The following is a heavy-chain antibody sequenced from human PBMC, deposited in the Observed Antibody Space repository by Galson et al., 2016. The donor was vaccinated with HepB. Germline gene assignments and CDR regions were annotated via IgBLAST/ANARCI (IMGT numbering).Heavy chain of an antibody. CDR2: ISFDGSNK. CDR1: GFTFSTYA. Sequence: SLRLSCAASGFTFSTYAMHWVRQAPGKGLEWVAGISFDGSNKYYADSVKGRFTISRDNSKNTLYLQMNSLRPEDTAVHYCARSKGYYYYAMDVWGQGTTVTVSS. J-gene: IGHJ6*02. CDR3: ARSKGYYYYAMDV. V-gene: IGHV3-30-3*01.